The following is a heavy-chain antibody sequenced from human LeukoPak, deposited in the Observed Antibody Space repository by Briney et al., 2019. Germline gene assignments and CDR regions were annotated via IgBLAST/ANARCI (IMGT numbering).Heavy chain of an antibody. V-gene: IGHV3-74*01. CDR3: AREITCPGGTDCSCMDV. D-gene: IGHD4-23*01. CDR1: GFTIRSYW. J-gene: IGHJ6*03. CDR2: INSDGRSI. Sequence: GGSLRLSCAASGFTIRSYWMHWVRQAPGKGLVWVSRINSDGRSINYADSVKGRFTISRDNAKNTLYLHMNSPRVEDTAVYYCAREITCPGGTDCSCMDVWGKGTTVTVSS.